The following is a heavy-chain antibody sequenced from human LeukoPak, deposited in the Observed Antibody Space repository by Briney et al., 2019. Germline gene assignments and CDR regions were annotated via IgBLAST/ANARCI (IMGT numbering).Heavy chain of an antibody. CDR3: ARGGYSSSWYGERWFDP. CDR1: GGSISSYY. CDR2: IYYSGST. V-gene: IGHV4-59*01. J-gene: IGHJ5*02. Sequence: PSETLSLTCTVSGGSISSYYWSWIRQPPGKGLEWSGYIYYSGSTNYNPSLKSRVTISVDTSKNQFSLKLSSVTAADTAVYYCARGGYSSSWYGERWFDPWGQGTLVTVSS. D-gene: IGHD6-13*01.